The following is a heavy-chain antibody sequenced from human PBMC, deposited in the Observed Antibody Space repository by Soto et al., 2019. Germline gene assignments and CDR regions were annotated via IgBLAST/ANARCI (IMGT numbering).Heavy chain of an antibody. J-gene: IGHJ6*01. CDR2: ISSSSSYI. D-gene: IGHD1-26*01. CDR3: ASARSGSYGSWGMEV. Sequence: GGSLRLSCSASVFTFSSYAMHWVRQAPGEGLKWVSSISSSSSYIYYADSVKGRFTISRDNAKNSLYLQMNSLRAEDTAVYYCASARSGSYGSWGMEVWGQGSTVTV. CDR1: VFTFSSYA. V-gene: IGHV3-21*01.